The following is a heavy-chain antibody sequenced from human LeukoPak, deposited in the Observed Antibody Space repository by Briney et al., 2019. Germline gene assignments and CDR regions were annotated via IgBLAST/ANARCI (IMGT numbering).Heavy chain of an antibody. V-gene: IGHV4-34*01. CDR3: ATTGGDSSSYFYYYYGMDV. J-gene: IGHJ6*02. Sequence: SETLSLTCAVYGGSFSGYYWSWIRQPPGKGLEWIGEINHSGSTNYNPSLKSRVTISVDTSKNQFSLKLSSVTAADTAVYYCATTGGDSSSYFYYYYGMDVWGQGTTVTVSS. CDR1: GGSFSGYY. D-gene: IGHD6-13*01. CDR2: INHSGST.